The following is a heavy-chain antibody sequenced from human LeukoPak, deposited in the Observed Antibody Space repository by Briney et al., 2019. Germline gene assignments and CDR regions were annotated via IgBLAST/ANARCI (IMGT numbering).Heavy chain of an antibody. CDR1: GGTFSSYA. V-gene: IGHV1-69*05. D-gene: IGHD3-22*01. Sequence: SVKVSCKASGGTFSSYAISWVRQAPGQGLEWMGGIIPIFGTANYAQKFQGRVTITTDESTSTAYMELSSLRSEDTAVYYCALSGYYPRGAFDIWGQGTMVTVSS. CDR3: ALSGYYPRGAFDI. J-gene: IGHJ3*02. CDR2: IIPIFGTA.